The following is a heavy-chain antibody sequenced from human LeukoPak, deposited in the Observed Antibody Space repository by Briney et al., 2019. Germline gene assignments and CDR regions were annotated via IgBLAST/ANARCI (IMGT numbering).Heavy chain of an antibody. CDR2: INHSGST. D-gene: IGHD3-22*01. V-gene: IGHV4-34*01. CDR1: GGSFSGYY. Sequence: SETLSLTCAVYGGSFSGYYWSWIRQPPGKRLEWIGEINHSGSTNYNPSLKSRVTISVDTSKNQFSLKLSSVTAADTAVYYCARQGGALWYYYDSSGYPFDYWGQGTLVTVSS. J-gene: IGHJ4*02. CDR3: ARQGGALWYYYDSSGYPFDY.